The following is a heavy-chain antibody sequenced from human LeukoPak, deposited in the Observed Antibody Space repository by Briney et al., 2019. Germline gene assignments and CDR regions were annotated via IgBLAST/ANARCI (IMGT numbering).Heavy chain of an antibody. J-gene: IGHJ3*02. CDR1: GFTFHDSA. Sequence: GTSLRLSCAASGFTFHDSAMHWVRQAPGKGLEWVSSIDRDSANKAYTDSVKGRFSISRDNAKKSLYLQMNSLRAEGTGLDYFAKPYFRGVGAFDIWGQGTMVTISS. V-gene: IGHV3-9*01. CDR3: AKPYFRGVGAFDI. D-gene: IGHD3-10*02. CDR2: IDRDSANK.